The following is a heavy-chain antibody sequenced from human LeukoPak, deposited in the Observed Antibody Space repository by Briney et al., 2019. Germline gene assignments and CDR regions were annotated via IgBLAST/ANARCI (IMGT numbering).Heavy chain of an antibody. CDR1: GGSISSYY. D-gene: IGHD4-23*01. CDR3: ARNRRYGCNSFDY. J-gene: IGHJ4*02. Sequence: SETLSLTCTVSGGSISSYYWSWIRQPPGKGLEWIGYIYYSGSTNYNPSLKSRVTISVDTSKNQFSLKLSSVTAADTAVYYCARNRRYGCNSFDYWGQGTLVTVSS. CDR2: IYYSGST. V-gene: IGHV4-59*08.